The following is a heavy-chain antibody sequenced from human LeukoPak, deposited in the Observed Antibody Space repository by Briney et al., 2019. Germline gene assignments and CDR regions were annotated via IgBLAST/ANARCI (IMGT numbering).Heavy chain of an antibody. CDR3: ARLGQWLVDWYFDL. CDR2: ISSSGSTI. J-gene: IGHJ2*01. Sequence: GGSLRLSCAASGFTFSSYEMNWVRQAPGKGLEWVSYISSSGSTIYYADSVKGRFTISRDNAKNSLYLQMNSLRAEGTAVYHCARLGQWLVDWYFDLWGRGTVVTVSS. D-gene: IGHD6-19*01. CDR1: GFTFSSYE. V-gene: IGHV3-48*03.